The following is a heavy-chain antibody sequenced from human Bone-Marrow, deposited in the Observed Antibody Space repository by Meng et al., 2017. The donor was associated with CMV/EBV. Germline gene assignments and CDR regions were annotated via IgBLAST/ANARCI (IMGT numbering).Heavy chain of an antibody. J-gene: IGHJ4*02. CDR1: GYTFTAHY. V-gene: IGHV1-2*02. D-gene: IGHD7-27*01. Sequence: ASVKVSCKASGYTFTAHYFHWVRQAPGQGLEWMGWIHPHRGDTNYAQQFQGRVTLTRDTSINTGYMEMTRLTSDDTAVYYCARDNNWGPDYWGQGTLVNVYS. CDR2: IHPHRGDT. CDR3: ARDNNWGPDY.